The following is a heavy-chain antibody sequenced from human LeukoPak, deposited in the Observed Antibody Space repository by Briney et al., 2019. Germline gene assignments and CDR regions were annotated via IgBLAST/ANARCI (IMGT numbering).Heavy chain of an antibody. CDR1: GGTFSSYA. Sequence: SVKVSCKASGGTFSSYAISWARQAPGQGLEWMGGIIPIFGTANYAQKFQGRVTITADESTSTAYMELSSLRSEDTAVYYCARGIAAAGNLYYYYGMDVWGQGTTVTVSS. CDR2: IIPIFGTA. CDR3: ARGIAAAGNLYYYYGMDV. D-gene: IGHD6-13*01. V-gene: IGHV1-69*13. J-gene: IGHJ6*02.